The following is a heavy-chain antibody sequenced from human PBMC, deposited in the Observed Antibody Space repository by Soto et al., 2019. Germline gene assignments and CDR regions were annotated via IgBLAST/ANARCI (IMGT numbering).Heavy chain of an antibody. CDR3: AGDASSENY. Sequence: QVQLVQSGAEVKKPGASVKVSCKASGYTFPSYDISWVRKAPGQGLEWRGWFRAYNGSTNYAQKLQGRVTMTTDTSTSTAYKELRSLISDNTAVYYCAGDASSENYWCQGTLVTVSS. CDR1: GYTFPSYD. D-gene: IGHD3-16*01. J-gene: IGHJ4*02. CDR2: FRAYNGST. V-gene: IGHV1-18*01.